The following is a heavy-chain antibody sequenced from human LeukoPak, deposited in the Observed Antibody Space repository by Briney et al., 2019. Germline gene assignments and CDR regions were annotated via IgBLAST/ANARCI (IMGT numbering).Heavy chain of an antibody. V-gene: IGHV4-31*03. D-gene: IGHD4-17*01. CDR3: ARGAHDYGDYDGSYYFDY. Sequence: PSETLSLTCTVSGGSISSGGYYWSWIRQHPGKGLEWIGYIYYSGSTYYNPSLKSRVTISADTSKNQFSLKLSSVTAADTAVYYCARGAHDYGDYDGSYYFDYWGQGTLVTVSS. CDR1: GGSISSGGYY. CDR2: IYYSGST. J-gene: IGHJ4*02.